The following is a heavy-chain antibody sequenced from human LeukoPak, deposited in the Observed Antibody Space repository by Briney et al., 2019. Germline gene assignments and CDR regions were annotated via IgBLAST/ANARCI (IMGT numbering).Heavy chain of an antibody. J-gene: IGHJ4*02. CDR2: IKSKTDGGTT. V-gene: IGHV3-15*01. CDR1: GFTFNNAW. CDR3: TWKQLVSVY. D-gene: IGHD6-13*01. Sequence: GGSLRLSCAASGFTFNNAWMSWVRQAPGKGLEWVGRIKSKTDGGTTDYAAPVKGRFTISRDDSKNTLYLQINSLEIEDTALYYCTWKQLVSVYWGQGTLVTVTP.